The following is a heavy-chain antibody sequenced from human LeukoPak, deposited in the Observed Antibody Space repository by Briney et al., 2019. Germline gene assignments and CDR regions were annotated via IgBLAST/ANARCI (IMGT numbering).Heavy chain of an antibody. Sequence: ASVTVSFTCSGYPFTGYYMYWVRQAPGQGLEWMGWINPNSSGTNYAQKFHGRVPMTRLTYSSTAYMDLTTLRSHDTAVYYCPRQYYDSSAHPWGQGTLVTVSS. V-gene: IGHV1-2*02. J-gene: IGHJ5*02. D-gene: IGHD3-22*01. CDR1: GYPFTGYY. CDR3: PRQYYDSSAHP. CDR2: INPNSSGT.